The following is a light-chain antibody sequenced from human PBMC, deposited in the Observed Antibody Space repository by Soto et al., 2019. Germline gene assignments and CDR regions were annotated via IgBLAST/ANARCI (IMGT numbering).Light chain of an antibody. CDR3: SSYAGSNNVI. Sequence: LTQPPSASGSPGQSVTISCTGTSSDVGGYDYVSWYQQHPGKAPKLIIYEVNKRPSGVPDRFSGSKSGNTASLTVSGLQAEDEADYYCSSYAGSNNVIFGGGTKVTVL. CDR2: EVN. CDR1: SSDVGGYDY. J-gene: IGLJ2*01. V-gene: IGLV2-8*01.